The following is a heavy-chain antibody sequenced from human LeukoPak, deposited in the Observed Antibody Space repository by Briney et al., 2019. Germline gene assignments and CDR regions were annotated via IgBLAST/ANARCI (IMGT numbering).Heavy chain of an antibody. D-gene: IGHD6-19*01. CDR3: ARGAAAVAGGGYFDY. Sequence: SVKASCKASGGTFSSYAISWVRQAPGRGLEWMGGIIPIFGTANYAQKFQGRVTITADESTSTAYMELSSLRSEDTAVYYCARGAAAVAGGGYFDYWGQGTLVTVSS. J-gene: IGHJ4*02. V-gene: IGHV1-69*13. CDR1: GGTFSSYA. CDR2: IIPIFGTA.